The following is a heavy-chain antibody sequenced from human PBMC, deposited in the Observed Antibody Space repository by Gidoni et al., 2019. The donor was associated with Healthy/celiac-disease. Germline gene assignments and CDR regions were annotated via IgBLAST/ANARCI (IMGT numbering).Heavy chain of an antibody. V-gene: IGHV1-3*01. D-gene: IGHD5-18*01. CDR1: GYTFTSYA. CDR3: ARLPVVAMVTVGYGGAFDI. CDR2: INAGNGNT. J-gene: IGHJ3*02. Sequence: QVQLVQSGAEVKKPGASVKVSCKASGYTFTSYAMHCVSQTTGQRLEWMGWINAGNGNTKYSQKFQGRVTITRDTPASTAYMERSSLRSEDTAVYYCARLPVVAMVTVGYGGAFDIWGQGTMVTVSS.